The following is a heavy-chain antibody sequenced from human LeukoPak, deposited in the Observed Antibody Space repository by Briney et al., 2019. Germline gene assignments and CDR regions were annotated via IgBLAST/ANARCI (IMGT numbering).Heavy chain of an antibody. Sequence: SETLSLTCAVSGYSINNDYYWGWIQQPPGKGLEWIGSIYHSGSTDYNPSLKSRVTISVDTSKNQFSLKLSSVTAADTAVYYCARHLYDSSGYVDYWGQGTLVTVSS. J-gene: IGHJ4*02. CDR3: ARHLYDSSGYVDY. CDR1: GYSINNDYY. D-gene: IGHD3-22*01. V-gene: IGHV4-38-2*01. CDR2: IYHSGST.